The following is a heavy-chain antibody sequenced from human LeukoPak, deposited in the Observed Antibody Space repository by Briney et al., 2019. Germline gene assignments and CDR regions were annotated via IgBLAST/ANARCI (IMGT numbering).Heavy chain of an antibody. CDR2: IIPILGIA. Sequence: SVKVSCKASGGTFSSYAISWVRQAPGQGLEWMGRIIPILGIANYAQKFQGRVTITADKSTSTAYMELSSLRSEDTAVYYCARAAAKDYDILTGYYKGNYFDYWGQGTLVTVSS. J-gene: IGHJ4*02. V-gene: IGHV1-69*04. D-gene: IGHD3-9*01. CDR1: GGTFSSYA. CDR3: ARAAAKDYDILTGYYKGNYFDY.